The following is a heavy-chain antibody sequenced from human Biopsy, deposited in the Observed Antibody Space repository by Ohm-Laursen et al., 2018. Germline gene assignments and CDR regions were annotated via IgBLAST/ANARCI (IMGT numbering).Heavy chain of an antibody. D-gene: IGHD3-3*01. CDR3: AADADGYYTEFDY. CDR2: IVPILSHL. J-gene: IGHJ4*02. CDR1: GGPSSNYA. Sequence: GSSVKVSCKASGGPSSNYAFSWVRQAPGQGPEWVGRIVPILSHLNYAQRFQGRVSITADKSTTYVYMELSRLTSGDTAVYYCAADADGYYTEFDYWGPGTLVTVSS. V-gene: IGHV1-69*04.